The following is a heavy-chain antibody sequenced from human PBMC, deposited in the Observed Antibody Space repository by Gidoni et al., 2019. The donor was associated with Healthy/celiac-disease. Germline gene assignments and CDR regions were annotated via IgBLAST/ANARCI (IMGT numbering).Heavy chain of an antibody. Sequence: EVQLVESGGGLVPPGGSLRLSCAASGFTFSSYWMHWVRHAPGKGLVWVSRMNSEGSSTSYADSVKGRFTISRDNAKNTLYLQMNSLRAEDTAVYYCAREDEENFFGVVYYYGMDVWGQGTTVTVSS. CDR3: AREDEENFFGVVYYYGMDV. V-gene: IGHV3-74*01. D-gene: IGHD3-3*01. CDR2: MNSEGSST. J-gene: IGHJ6*02. CDR1: GFTFSSYW.